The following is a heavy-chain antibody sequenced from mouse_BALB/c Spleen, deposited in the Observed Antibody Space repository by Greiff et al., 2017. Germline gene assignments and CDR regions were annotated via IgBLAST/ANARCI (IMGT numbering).Heavy chain of an antibody. V-gene: IGHV5-6-3*01. CDR1: GFTFSSYG. J-gene: IGHJ2*01. CDR2: INSNGGST. CDR3: ARDAPLGNYDY. D-gene: IGHD2-1*01. Sequence: EVKLMESGGGLVQPGGSLKLSCAASGFTFSSYGMSWVRQTPDKRLELVATINSNGGSTYYPDSVKGRFTISRDNAKNTLYLQMSSLKSEDTAMYYCARDAPLGNYDYWGQGTTLTVSS.